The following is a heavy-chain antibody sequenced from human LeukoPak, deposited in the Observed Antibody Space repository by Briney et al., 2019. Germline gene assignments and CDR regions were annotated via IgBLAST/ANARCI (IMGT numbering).Heavy chain of an antibody. CDR3: AKDRSIGTYYTFDH. CDR2: ISSSGSTI. D-gene: IGHD1-26*01. J-gene: IGHJ4*02. Sequence: GGSLRLSCAASGFTFSSYEMNWVRQAPGKGLEWVSYISSSGSTIYYADSVKGRFTVSRDNSKNSLYLQMSSLTAADTAVYYCAKDRSIGTYYTFDHWGQGILVTVSS. CDR1: GFTFSSYE. V-gene: IGHV3-48*03.